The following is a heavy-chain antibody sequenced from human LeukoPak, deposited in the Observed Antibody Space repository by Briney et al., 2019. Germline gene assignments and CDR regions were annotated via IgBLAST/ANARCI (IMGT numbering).Heavy chain of an antibody. J-gene: IGHJ5*01. D-gene: IGHD3-9*01. CDR2: IKGDGSHT. Sequence: GSLRLSCAASGFTFSNYWMHWVRQAPGKGLVWVSRIKGDGSHTIYADSVKGRFTISRDNAKNTLNLQMKSLRAEDTAVYYCVRDWDHFDFDSWGLGTLVTVSS. V-gene: IGHV3-74*01. CDR3: VRDWDHFDFDS. CDR1: GFTFSNYW.